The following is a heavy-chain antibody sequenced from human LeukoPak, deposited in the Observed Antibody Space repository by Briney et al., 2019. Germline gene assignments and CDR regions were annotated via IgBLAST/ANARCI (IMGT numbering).Heavy chain of an antibody. J-gene: IGHJ4*02. D-gene: IGHD6-13*01. CDR3: AKGGRAAAAYYFDY. V-gene: IGHV3-21*04. Sequence: DSIQGRFTISRDNAENSLYLQMNSLRAEDTAVYYCAKGGRAAAAYYFDYWGQGTLVTVSS.